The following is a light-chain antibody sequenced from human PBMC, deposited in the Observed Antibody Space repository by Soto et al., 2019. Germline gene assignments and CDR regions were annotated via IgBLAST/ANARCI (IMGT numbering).Light chain of an antibody. J-gene: IGKJ1*01. CDR2: GAS. CDR3: QQYGSSSGT. V-gene: IGKV3-20*01. CDR1: QSVSSS. Sequence: EIVLTQFPGTLSLSPGERATLSCRASQSVSSSLAWYQQKPGQAPRLLIYGASSRATGIPDRFSGSGSGTDFTLTISRLEPEYFAVYYCQQYGSSSGTFGQGTKVEIK.